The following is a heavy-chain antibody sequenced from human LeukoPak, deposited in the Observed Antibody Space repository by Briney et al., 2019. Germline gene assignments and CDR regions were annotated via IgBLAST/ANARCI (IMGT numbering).Heavy chain of an antibody. V-gene: IGHV1-2*02. D-gene: IGHD4/OR15-4a*01. CDR3: ARAGGTVPTPDF. J-gene: IGHJ4*02. CDR1: GYTFTVYY. Sequence: GASVKVSCKSSGYTFTVYYMHWVRQAPGQGLEWMGWINPNSGATNSAQKFQCMVTMTRDTSISTAYMELNRLTSDDPAIYYCARAGGTVPTPDFWGQGTLVTVSS. CDR2: INPNSGAT.